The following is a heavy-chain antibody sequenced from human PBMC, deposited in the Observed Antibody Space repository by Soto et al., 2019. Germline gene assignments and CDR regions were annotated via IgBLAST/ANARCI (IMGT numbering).Heavy chain of an antibody. CDR2: INAGNGNT. CDR3: ARDMEQWMETYYFDY. CDR1: GYTFTSYA. Sequence: ASVKVSCKASGYTFTSYAMHWVRQAPGQRLEWMGWINAGNGNTKYSQKFQGRVTITRDTSASTAYMELSSLRSEDTAVYYCARDMEQWMETYYFDYWGQETLATVSS. D-gene: IGHD6-19*01. J-gene: IGHJ4*02. V-gene: IGHV1-3*01.